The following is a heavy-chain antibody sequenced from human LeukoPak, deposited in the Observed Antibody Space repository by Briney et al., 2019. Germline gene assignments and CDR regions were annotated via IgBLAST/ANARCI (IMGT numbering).Heavy chain of an antibody. Sequence: PSETLSLTCTVSGGSISSYYWTWIRQPAGKGLEWIGRIDSSGSTNYNPSLKSRLTMSIDTSKNQFSLKLNSVTAADTAVYYCARDQDGEDYSNAFNIWGQGTLVTVFS. V-gene: IGHV4-4*07. D-gene: IGHD4-11*01. J-gene: IGHJ3*02. CDR2: IDSSGST. CDR3: ARDQDGEDYSNAFNI. CDR1: GGSISSYY.